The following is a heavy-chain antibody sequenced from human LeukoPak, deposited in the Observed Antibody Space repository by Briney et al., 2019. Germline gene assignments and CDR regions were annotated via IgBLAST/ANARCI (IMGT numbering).Heavy chain of an antibody. V-gene: IGHV1-2*06. J-gene: IGHJ3*02. CDR1: GYTFTGYY. CDR2: INPNSGGT. Sequence: ASVKVSCKASGYTFTGYYMHWVRQAPGQGLEWMGRINPNSGGTNYAQKFQGRVTMTRDTYISTAYMELSRLRSDDTAVYYCARERGYCSGGSCPGAFDIWGQGTMVTVSS. CDR3: ARERGYCSGGSCPGAFDI. D-gene: IGHD2-15*01.